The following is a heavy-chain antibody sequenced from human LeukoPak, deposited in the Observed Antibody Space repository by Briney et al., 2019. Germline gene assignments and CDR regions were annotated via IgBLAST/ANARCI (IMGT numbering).Heavy chain of an antibody. Sequence: GGSLRLFCAASGFIFSDYYMSWIRQAPGKGLEWVSCISGSSTDTNYADSVKGRFTVSRDNAKHSLYLQMNSLRAEDTAVYYCASHSGWYHFDYWGQGTLVTVSS. D-gene: IGHD6-19*01. J-gene: IGHJ4*02. CDR2: ISGSSTDT. CDR3: ASHSGWYHFDY. CDR1: GFIFSDYY. V-gene: IGHV3-11*06.